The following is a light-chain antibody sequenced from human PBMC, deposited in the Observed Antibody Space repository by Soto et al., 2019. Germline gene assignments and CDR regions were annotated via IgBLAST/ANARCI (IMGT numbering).Light chain of an antibody. CDR2: RAS. CDR3: QQSYSTPYT. Sequence: DIQLPQSPSSLSASVTDRVTITCRASQAINNNLNWYQQKLGKAPELLIYRASTLQSGVPSRFSGSGSGTDFTLTISSLEHEDCGTYYCQQSYSTPYTFGQGTKVEIK. V-gene: IGKV1-39*01. CDR1: QAINNN. J-gene: IGKJ2*01.